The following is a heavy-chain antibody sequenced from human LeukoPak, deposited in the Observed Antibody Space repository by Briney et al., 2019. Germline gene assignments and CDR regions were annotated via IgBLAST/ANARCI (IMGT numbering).Heavy chain of an antibody. CDR1: GFTFSRYS. CDR2: ISVGGTRI. CDR3: ARDVSDYCRGDTCYGIRLDS. V-gene: IGHV3-48*02. Sequence: GGSLRLSCAASGFTFSRYSMNWVRQAPGKGLEWVSYISVGGTRIYYADSVKGRVTVSRDDAKNSLDLQMHSLRDEDTALYYCARDVSDYCRGDTCYGIRLDSWGQGTLVIVSS. D-gene: IGHD2-15*01. J-gene: IGHJ5*01.